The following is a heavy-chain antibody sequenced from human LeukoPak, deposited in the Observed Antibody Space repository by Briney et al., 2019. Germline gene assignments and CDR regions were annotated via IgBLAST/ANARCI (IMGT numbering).Heavy chain of an antibody. CDR3: AKDISPRFPTATGVDY. Sequence: QPGGSLRLPCAASGFTFDDYAMHWVRQAPGKGLEWVSLISGDSGSTYYADSVKGRFTISRDNSKNSLYLQMNSLRTEDTALYYCAKDISPRFPTATGVDYWGQGTLVTVSS. J-gene: IGHJ4*02. D-gene: IGHD5-18*01. CDR1: GFTFDDYA. V-gene: IGHV3-43*02. CDR2: ISGDSGST.